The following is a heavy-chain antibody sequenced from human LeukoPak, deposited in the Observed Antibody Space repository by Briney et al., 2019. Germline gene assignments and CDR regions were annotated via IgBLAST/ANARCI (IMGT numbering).Heavy chain of an antibody. CDR3: ARGGRGSAAVVAPRSFDI. V-gene: IGHV3-23*01. J-gene: IGHJ3*02. D-gene: IGHD3-22*01. CDR2: ISGGGDSI. Sequence: GGSLRLSCAASGFTFHNYAMRWVRQAPGKGLEWVSGISGGGDSIVYADSVKGRFTISKDTSKNTLFLHLTSLRAEDTALYYCARGGRGSAAVVAPRSFDIWGQGTMVTVSS. CDR1: GFTFHNYA.